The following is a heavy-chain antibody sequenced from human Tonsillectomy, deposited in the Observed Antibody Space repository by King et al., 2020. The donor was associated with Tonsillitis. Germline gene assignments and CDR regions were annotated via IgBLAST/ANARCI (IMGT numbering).Heavy chain of an antibody. CDR2: ISAYNGNT. Sequence: VQLVQSGAEVKKPGASVRVSCKASGYTFTSYGISWVRQAPGQGLEWMGWISAYNGNTNYAQKLQGRVTMTTDTSTSTAYMELRSLRSDDTAVYYCARDPYAALGPYYYYGMDVWGQGTTVTVSS. CDR1: GYTFTSYG. J-gene: IGHJ6*02. V-gene: IGHV1-18*01. CDR3: ARDPYAALGPYYYYGMDV. D-gene: IGHD3-16*01.